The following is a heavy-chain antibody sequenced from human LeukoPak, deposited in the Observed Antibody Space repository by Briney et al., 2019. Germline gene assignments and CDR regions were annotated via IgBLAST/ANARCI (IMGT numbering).Heavy chain of an antibody. CDR3: AGRFYFDL. V-gene: IGHV4-34*01. J-gene: IGHJ2*01. CDR1: GDSFSGHY. Sequence: SETLSLTCAVFGDSFSGHYWLWFRQAPGKEPEWIGDIHSNVGTNYNPSLESRVTISGDTSRNQFSLKLNSVTAADTAIYYCAGRFYFDLWGRGTLVTVSS. CDR2: IHSNVGT.